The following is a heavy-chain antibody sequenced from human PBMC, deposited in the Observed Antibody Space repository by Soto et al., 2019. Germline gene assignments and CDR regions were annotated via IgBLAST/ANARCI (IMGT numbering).Heavy chain of an antibody. Sequence: PSETLSLTCTVSGGSVSSGSYYWSWIRQPPGKGLEWIGYIYYSGSTNYNPSLKSRVTISVDTSKNQFSLKLSSVTAAETAVYYCARVHTGITDYWGQGTLVTV. D-gene: IGHD1-26*01. CDR3: ARVHTGITDY. CDR2: IYYSGST. J-gene: IGHJ4*02. V-gene: IGHV4-61*01. CDR1: GGSVSSGSYY.